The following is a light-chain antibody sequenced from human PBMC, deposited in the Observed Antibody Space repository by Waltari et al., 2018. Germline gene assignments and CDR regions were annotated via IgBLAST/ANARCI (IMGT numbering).Light chain of an antibody. CDR3: QQYATSPIT. CDR1: QSVAKNY. Sequence: EIVLTQSPGTLSLSPGERATLSCRASQSVAKNYLAWYQQKPGQAPRLLIYDASSRVTGIPDRVSGSGSGTDFTLTISRLEPEDFAVYYCQQYATSPITFGLGTRLEIK. J-gene: IGKJ5*01. V-gene: IGKV3-20*01. CDR2: DAS.